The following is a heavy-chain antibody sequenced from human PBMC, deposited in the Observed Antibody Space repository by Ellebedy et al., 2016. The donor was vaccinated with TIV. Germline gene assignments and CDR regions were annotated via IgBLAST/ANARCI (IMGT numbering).Heavy chain of an antibody. Sequence: GGSLRLSXTTSGFTFDAYAMHWVRQAPGKGLEWVSGISWNRGSIAYADSVKGRFTISRDNAKNSLYLQMNSLRAEDTALYFCANGLQLDSWGQGTLVIVSS. V-gene: IGHV3-9*01. J-gene: IGHJ4*02. CDR3: ANGLQLDS. CDR2: ISWNRGSI. CDR1: GFTFDAYA. D-gene: IGHD4-11*01.